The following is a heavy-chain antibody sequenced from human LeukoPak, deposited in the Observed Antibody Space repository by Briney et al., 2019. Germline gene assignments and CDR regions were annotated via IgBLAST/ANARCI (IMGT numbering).Heavy chain of an antibody. CDR1: GFTFDDYA. J-gene: IGHJ4*02. D-gene: IGHD5-12*01. Sequence: GRSLRLSCAASGFTFDDYAMHWVRQVPGKGLVWVSRINSDGSSTTYADSVKGRFTISRDNAKNTLYLQMNSLRVEDTAVYYCAREGRVSGYDFDCWGQGNLVTVSS. V-gene: IGHV3-74*01. CDR2: INSDGSST. CDR3: AREGRVSGYDFDC.